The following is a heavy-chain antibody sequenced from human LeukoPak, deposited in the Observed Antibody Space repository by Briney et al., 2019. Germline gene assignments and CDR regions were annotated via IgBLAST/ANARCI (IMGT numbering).Heavy chain of an antibody. CDR1: GFTFSSYA. CDR3: ARDPVRGSGSPGFH. V-gene: IGHV3-30*07. CDR2: ISYDGSNK. D-gene: IGHD3-10*01. J-gene: IGHJ4*02. Sequence: GRSLRLSCAASGFTFSSYALHWVRQAPGKGLEWVAVISYDGSNKYYAESVKGRFTISRDNSKNSLYLQMNSLRAEDTAVYYCARDPVRGSGSPGFHWGQGTLVTVSS.